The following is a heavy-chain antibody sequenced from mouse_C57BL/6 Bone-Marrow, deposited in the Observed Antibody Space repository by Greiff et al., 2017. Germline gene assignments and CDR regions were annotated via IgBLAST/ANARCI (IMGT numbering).Heavy chain of an antibody. V-gene: IGHV2-2*01. D-gene: IGHD2-5*01. J-gene: IGHJ3*01. CDR2: IWSGGRT. Sequence: VQLQESGPGLVQPSQSLSITCTVSGFSLTSYGVHWVRQSPGKGLAWLGVIWSGGRTDYNAAFISRLSISKYTSTSQVFFKMNSLQADDTAIYYWARNYSNYGIAYWGQGTLVTVSA. CDR1: GFSLTSYG. CDR3: ARNYSNYGIAY.